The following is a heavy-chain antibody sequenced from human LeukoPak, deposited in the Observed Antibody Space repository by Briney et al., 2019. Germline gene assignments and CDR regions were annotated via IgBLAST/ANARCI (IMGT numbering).Heavy chain of an antibody. CDR3: ARGGYYGSGNDFRFDP. V-gene: IGHV4-61*01. D-gene: IGHD3-10*01. CDR2: IHYTGST. CDR1: GGSISSGSYY. Sequence: SETLSLTCTVSGGSISSGSYYWSWIRQSPGKGLECIGYIHYTGSTNYNPSLKSRVTISVETSKNQFSLKLKSVTAADTAVYYCARGGYYGSGNDFRFDPWGQGALVTVSS. J-gene: IGHJ5*02.